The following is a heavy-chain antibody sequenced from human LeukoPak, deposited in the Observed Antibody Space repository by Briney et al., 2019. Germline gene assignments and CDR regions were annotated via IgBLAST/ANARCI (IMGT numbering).Heavy chain of an antibody. CDR1: EFTLSSYE. D-gene: IGHD2-15*01. V-gene: IGHV3-48*03. CDR2: ISSSGSI. Sequence: GGSLRLSCAASEFTLSSYEMHWVRQAPGKGLEWISYISSSGSISYADSVKGRFTISRDNAKNSLYLQMNSLRVEDTAVYYCARGRDHYYGMDVWGQGTTVTVSS. J-gene: IGHJ6*02. CDR3: ARGRDHYYGMDV.